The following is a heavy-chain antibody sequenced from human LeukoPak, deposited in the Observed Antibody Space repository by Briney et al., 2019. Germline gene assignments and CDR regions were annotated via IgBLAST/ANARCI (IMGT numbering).Heavy chain of an antibody. CDR1: GGSISSYC. V-gene: IGHV4-4*07. D-gene: IGHD2-15*01. J-gene: IGHJ3*02. Sequence: PSETLSLTCTVSGGSISSYCWSWIRQPAGKGLEWIGRIYTSGSTNYNPSLKSRVTMSVDTSKNQFPLKLSSVTAADTAVYYCASTTYRYCSGGSCYSFDIWGQGTMVTVSS. CDR2: IYTSGST. CDR3: ASTTYRYCSGGSCYSFDI.